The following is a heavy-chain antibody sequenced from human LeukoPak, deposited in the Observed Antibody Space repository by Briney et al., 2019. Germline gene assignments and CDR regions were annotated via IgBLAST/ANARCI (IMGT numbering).Heavy chain of an antibody. CDR2: IYHSGST. V-gene: IGHV4-59*08. Sequence: SETLSLTCTVSGGSISSYYWSWIRQPPGKGLEWIGSIYHSGSTYYNPSLKSRVTISVDTSKNQFSLKLSSVTAADTAVYYCARQFYCSGGSCYSQYFDYWGQGTLVTVSS. CDR3: ARQFYCSGGSCYSQYFDY. J-gene: IGHJ4*02. CDR1: GGSISSYY. D-gene: IGHD2-15*01.